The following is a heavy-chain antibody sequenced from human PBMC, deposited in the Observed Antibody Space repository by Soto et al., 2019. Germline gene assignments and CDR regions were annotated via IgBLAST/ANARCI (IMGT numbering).Heavy chain of an antibody. CDR1: GFTFSTYT. CDR3: ASEVAVGLFDY. Sequence: EVQILESGGGLIQPGESLRLSCAASGFTFSTYTMSWVRQAPEKGLEWVSSISASGGSTYHADSVKGRFTIFRDNSNNTLFLHMSRLIADDTAVYYCASEVAVGLFDYWGQGTLVTVSS. J-gene: IGHJ4*02. D-gene: IGHD6-19*01. CDR2: ISASGGST. V-gene: IGHV3-23*01.